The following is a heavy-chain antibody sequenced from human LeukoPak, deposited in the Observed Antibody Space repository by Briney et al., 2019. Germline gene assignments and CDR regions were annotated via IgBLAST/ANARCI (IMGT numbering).Heavy chain of an antibody. D-gene: IGHD4-17*01. V-gene: IGHV4-34*01. Sequence: SETLSLTCAVCGGSFSGYYWSWIRQPPGKGLEWIGEINHSGSTNYNPSLKSRVTISVDTSKNQFSLKLSSVTAADTAVYYCARGSLTGYGDYAVPFDYWGQGTLVTVSS. CDR1: GGSFSGYY. CDR3: ARGSLTGYGDYAVPFDY. CDR2: INHSGST. J-gene: IGHJ4*02.